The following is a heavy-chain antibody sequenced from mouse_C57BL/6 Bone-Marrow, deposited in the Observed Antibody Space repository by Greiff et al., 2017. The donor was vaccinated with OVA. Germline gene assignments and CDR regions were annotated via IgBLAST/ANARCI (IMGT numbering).Heavy chain of an antibody. CDR2: IRNKANNHAT. D-gene: IGHD1-1*01. Sequence: EVKLMESGGGLVQPGGSMKLSFAASGFTFSDAWMDGVRQSPEKGLEWVAEIRNKANNHATYYAESVKGRFTISRDDSKSSVYLQMNSLRAEDTGIYYCTAGSRFYAMDYWGQGTSVTVSS. CDR1: GFTFSDAW. CDR3: TAGSRFYAMDY. J-gene: IGHJ4*01. V-gene: IGHV6-6*01.